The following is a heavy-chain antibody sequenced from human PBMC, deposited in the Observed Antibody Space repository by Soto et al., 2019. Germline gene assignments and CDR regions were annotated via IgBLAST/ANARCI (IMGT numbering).Heavy chain of an antibody. CDR2: ISYDGSNK. J-gene: IGHJ3*02. CDR3: AKAEGAFDAFDI. Sequence: GGSLRLSCAASGFTFSSYGMHWVRQAPGKGLEWVAVISYDGSNKYYADSVKGRFTISRDNSKNTLYLQMNSLRAEDTAVYYCAKAEGAFDAFDIWGQGTMVTVSS. CDR1: GFTFSSYG. V-gene: IGHV3-30*18.